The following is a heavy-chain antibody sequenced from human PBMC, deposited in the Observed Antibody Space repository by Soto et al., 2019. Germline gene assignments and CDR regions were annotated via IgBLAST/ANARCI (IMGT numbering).Heavy chain of an antibody. CDR3: ARKDYVYGSDAFDI. V-gene: IGHV3-30-3*01. CDR2: ISYDGSNK. J-gene: IGHJ3*02. Sequence: GGSLRLSCAASGFTFSSYAMHWVRQAPGKGLEWVAVISYDGSNKYYADSVKGRFTISRDNAKNSLYLQMNSLRDEDTAVYYCARKDYVYGSDAFDIWGQGTMVTVSS. D-gene: IGHD2-8*01. CDR1: GFTFSSYA.